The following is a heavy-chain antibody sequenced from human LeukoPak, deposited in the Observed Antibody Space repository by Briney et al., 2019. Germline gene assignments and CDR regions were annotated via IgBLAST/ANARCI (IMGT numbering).Heavy chain of an antibody. CDR1: GGSISSGSYY. J-gene: IGHJ4*02. Sequence: SQTLSLTXTVSGGSISSGSYYWSWIRQPAGKGLQWIGRIYTSGSTNYNPSLKSRVTISVDTSKNQFSLKLSSVTAADTAVYYCARDANDFWSGYSDYWGQGTLVTVSS. V-gene: IGHV4-61*02. CDR2: IYTSGST. D-gene: IGHD3-3*01. CDR3: ARDANDFWSGYSDY.